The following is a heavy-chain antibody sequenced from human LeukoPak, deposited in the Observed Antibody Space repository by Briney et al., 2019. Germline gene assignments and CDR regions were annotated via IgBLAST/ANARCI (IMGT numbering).Heavy chain of an antibody. Sequence: GGSLRLSCAASGFIFGRDSMNWVRQAPGMGLEWISYISRDSDIRYYAVSVRGRFHISRDNAKNSVYLQMNSLRAEDTAVYYCARDITSPPTGTVVPAPTTVWGQGTLVTVSS. J-gene: IGHJ4*02. CDR1: GFIFGRDS. D-gene: IGHD2-2*01. CDR3: ARDITSPPTGTVVPAPTTV. CDR2: ISRDSDIR. V-gene: IGHV3-48*04.